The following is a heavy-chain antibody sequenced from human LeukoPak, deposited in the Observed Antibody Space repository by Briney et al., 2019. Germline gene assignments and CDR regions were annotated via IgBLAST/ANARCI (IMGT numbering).Heavy chain of an antibody. Sequence: PSETLSLTCTVSGAFISNFYWGWIRQPPGKGLECIGYSHYSGKTNYIPSLKSRVAISVDTSKSQFSLKLTSVTAADTALYYCARLGQPNAFDIWGQGTMVTASS. CDR1: GAFISNFY. V-gene: IGHV4-59*08. CDR3: ARLGQPNAFDI. J-gene: IGHJ3*02. D-gene: IGHD3-16*01. CDR2: SHYSGKT.